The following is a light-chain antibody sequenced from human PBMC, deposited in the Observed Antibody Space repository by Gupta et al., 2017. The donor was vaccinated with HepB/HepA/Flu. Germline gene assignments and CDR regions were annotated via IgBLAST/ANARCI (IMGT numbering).Light chain of an antibody. CDR2: DVD. Sequence: QSALTQPRSVSGSPGQSVTISCTGTSSDVGSYNRVSWYQQHPNKAPKVRIYDVDERPSGVPERFSGSKSGNTASLTISGLQADDEADYYCCSNAGNSYVVGTGPKIHVL. CDR3: CSNAGNSYV. V-gene: IGLV2-11*01. CDR1: SSDVGSYNR. J-gene: IGLJ1*01.